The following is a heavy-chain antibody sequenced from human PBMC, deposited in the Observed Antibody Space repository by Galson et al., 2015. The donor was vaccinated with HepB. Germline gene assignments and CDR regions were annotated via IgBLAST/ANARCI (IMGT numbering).Heavy chain of an antibody. CDR1: GFTFNTYA. D-gene: IGHD6-19*01. V-gene: IGHV3-23*01. Sequence: SLRLSCAASGFTFNTYAMSWVPQAPGKGLERVSATSSNGGSTYYKDSVKGRFTISRDNSKNTLYLQMNSLRAEDTAIYYCAKGSGQWLVDYWGQGTLVTVSS. J-gene: IGHJ4*02. CDR3: AKGSGQWLVDY. CDR2: TSSNGGST.